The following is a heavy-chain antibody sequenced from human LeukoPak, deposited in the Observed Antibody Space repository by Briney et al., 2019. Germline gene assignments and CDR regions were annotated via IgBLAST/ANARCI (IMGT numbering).Heavy chain of an antibody. V-gene: IGHV4-34*01. CDR3: ASSRLYYDFWSGSPRYFDY. D-gene: IGHD3-3*01. J-gene: IGHJ4*02. CDR2: INHSGST. CDR1: GGSFSGYY. Sequence: PSETLSLTCAVYGGSFSGYYWSWIRQPPGKGLEWIGEINHSGSTNYNPSLKSRVTISVDTSKNQFSLKLSSVTAADTAVYYCASSRLYYDFWSGSPRYFDYWGQGTLVTVSS.